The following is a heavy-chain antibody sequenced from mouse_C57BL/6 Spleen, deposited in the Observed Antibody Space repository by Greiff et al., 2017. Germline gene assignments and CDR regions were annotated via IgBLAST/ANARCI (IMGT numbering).Heavy chain of an antibody. CDR3: TRYYYGSSYGEDY. V-gene: IGHV1-5*01. J-gene: IGHJ2*01. CDR1: GYTFTSYW. D-gene: IGHD1-1*01. Sequence: EVQLQQSGTVLARPGASVKMSCKTSGYTFTSYWMHWVKQRPGQGLEWIGAIYPGNSDTSYNQKFKGKAKLTAVTSASTAYMELSSLTNEDSAVYYCTRYYYGSSYGEDYWGQGTTLTVSS. CDR2: IYPGNSDT.